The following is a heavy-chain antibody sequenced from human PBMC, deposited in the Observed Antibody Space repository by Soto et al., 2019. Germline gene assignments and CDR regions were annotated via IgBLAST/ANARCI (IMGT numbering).Heavy chain of an antibody. Sequence: SETLSLTCTVSGGSISSGGYYWSWIRQHPGKGLEWIGYIYYSGSTYYNPSLKSRVTISVDTSKNQFSLKLSSVTAADTAVYYCARAGDIVVVPAPEFDPWGQGTLVTVSS. CDR2: IYYSGST. J-gene: IGHJ5*02. V-gene: IGHV4-31*03. CDR1: GGSISSGGYY. CDR3: ARAGDIVVVPAPEFDP. D-gene: IGHD2-2*01.